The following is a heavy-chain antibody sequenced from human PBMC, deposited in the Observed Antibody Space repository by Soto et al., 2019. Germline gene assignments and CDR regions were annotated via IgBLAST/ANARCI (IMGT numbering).Heavy chain of an antibody. D-gene: IGHD3-10*01. CDR1: GGTFSSYT. Sequence: QVQLVQSGAEVKKPGSSVKVSCKASGGTFSSYTISWVRQAPGQGLEWMGRIIPIPGIANYAQKFQCRVTITADKSTSTAYMEVSSLRYEDTAVYYCAREDAAPTRWFGESTPLGWFDPWGQGTQVTVSS. V-gene: IGHV1-69*08. J-gene: IGHJ5*02. CDR2: IIPIPGIA. CDR3: AREDAAPTRWFGESTPLGWFDP.